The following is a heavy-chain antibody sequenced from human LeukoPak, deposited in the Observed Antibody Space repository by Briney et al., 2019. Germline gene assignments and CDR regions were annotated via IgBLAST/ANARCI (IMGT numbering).Heavy chain of an antibody. CDR1: GYTFTSYG. V-gene: IGHV1-18*01. J-gene: IGHJ4*02. Sequence: ASVKVSCKASGYTFTSYGISWVRQAPGQGLEWMGWISAYNGNTNYAQKLQGRVTMTTDTSTSTAYMELRSLRSDDTAVYYCARGALGAYCGGDCFVFDYWGQGTLVTVSS. D-gene: IGHD2-21*01. CDR2: ISAYNGNT. CDR3: ARGALGAYCGGDCFVFDY.